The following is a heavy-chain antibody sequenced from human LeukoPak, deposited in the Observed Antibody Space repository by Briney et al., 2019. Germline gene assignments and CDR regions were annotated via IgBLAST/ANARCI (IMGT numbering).Heavy chain of an antibody. CDR3: VRDSFDSTGQYYFDY. CDR2: IRGSGGTI. D-gene: IGHD3-22*01. Sequence: GGSLRLSCAASGFTFSAYNMNWVRQAPGKGLEWLSFIRGSGGTIYYAASVKGRFTISRDNAKNSLYLQMNSLRAEDTAVYYCVRDSFDSTGQYYFDYWGLGTLVTVSS. V-gene: IGHV3-48*04. J-gene: IGHJ4*02. CDR1: GFTFSAYN.